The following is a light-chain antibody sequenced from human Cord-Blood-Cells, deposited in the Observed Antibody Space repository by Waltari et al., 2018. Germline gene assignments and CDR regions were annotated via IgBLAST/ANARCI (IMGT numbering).Light chain of an antibody. CDR3: LLSYSGAWV. CDR2: DTS. J-gene: IGLJ3*02. CDR1: TGAVTSGPY. Sequence: QAVVTQEPSLTVSPGGTVTLTCGSSTGAVTSGPYPYWFQQKPGHAPRTLIYDTSNKHSWTPARFSGSLLGGKAALTLSGAQPEDEAEYYCLLSYSGAWVFGGGTKLTVL. V-gene: IGLV7-46*01.